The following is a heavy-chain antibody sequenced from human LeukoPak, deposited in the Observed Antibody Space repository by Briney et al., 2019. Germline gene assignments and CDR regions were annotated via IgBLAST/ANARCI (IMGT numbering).Heavy chain of an antibody. CDR3: ARDREGCSGGSCYWWFDP. Sequence: GGSLRLSCAASGFTFDDYGMSWVRQAPGKGLEWVSGINWNGGSTGYADSVKGRFTISRDNAKNSLYLQMNSLRDEDTALYYCARDREGCSGGSCYWWFDPWGQGTLVTVSS. D-gene: IGHD2-15*01. V-gene: IGHV3-20*04. CDR1: GFTFDDYG. CDR2: INWNGGST. J-gene: IGHJ5*02.